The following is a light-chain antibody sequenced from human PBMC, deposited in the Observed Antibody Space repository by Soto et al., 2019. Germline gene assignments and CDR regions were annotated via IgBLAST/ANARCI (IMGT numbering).Light chain of an antibody. CDR1: QSVSSY. Sequence: EIVLTQSPATLSLSPGERATLSCRASQSVSSYLAWYQQKPGQAPRLLIYDACNRATGIPARFSGSGSGTDFTLTISSLEPEDFAVYYCQQRSNWPITFGQGTRLESK. CDR2: DAC. CDR3: QQRSNWPIT. V-gene: IGKV3-11*01. J-gene: IGKJ5*01.